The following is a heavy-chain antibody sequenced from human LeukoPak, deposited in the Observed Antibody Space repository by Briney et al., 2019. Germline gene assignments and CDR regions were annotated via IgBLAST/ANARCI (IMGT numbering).Heavy chain of an antibody. Sequence: PGKSPRLSCAASGFTVSNYAIHWVRQAPGKGLEWVAVISYDESNQYYADSVKGRFTISRDNSKNTLSLQMNSLRVEDTAVYYCARYSYGHFDYWGQGTLVTVSS. D-gene: IGHD5-18*01. CDR2: ISYDESNQ. CDR1: GFTVSNYA. CDR3: ARYSYGHFDY. J-gene: IGHJ4*02. V-gene: IGHV3-30*04.